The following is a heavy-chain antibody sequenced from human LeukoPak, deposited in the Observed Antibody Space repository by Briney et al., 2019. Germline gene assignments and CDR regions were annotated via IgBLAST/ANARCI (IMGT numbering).Heavy chain of an antibody. V-gene: IGHV3-7*05. CDR1: GFPFSSYA. D-gene: IGHD2-21*01. J-gene: IGHJ4*02. Sequence: GGSLRLSCEASGFPFSSYAMTWVRQTPGKGLQWVASIHQDAGEKQYLDSVRGRFTISRDNAKNSLYLQMNSLRVEDTAVYYCASSKDHCCHYWGQGTLVTVSS. CDR2: IHQDAGEK. CDR3: ASSKDHCCHY.